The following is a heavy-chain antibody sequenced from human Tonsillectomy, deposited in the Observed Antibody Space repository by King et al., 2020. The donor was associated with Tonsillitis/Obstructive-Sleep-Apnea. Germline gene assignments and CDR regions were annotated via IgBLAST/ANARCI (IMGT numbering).Heavy chain of an antibody. J-gene: IGHJ6*02. CDR1: GGSISSSSYY. CDR2: IYYSGST. V-gene: IGHV4-39*01. Sequence: QLQESGPGLVKPSETLSLTCTVSGGSISSSSYYWGWIRQPPGKGLEWIGSIYYSGSTYYNPSLKSRVTISVDTSKNQFSLKLSSVTAADTTVYYCANPVWGYDFWSGYYTAGYYYGMDVWGQGPTVTVSS. CDR3: ANPVWGYDFWSGYYTAGYYYGMDV. D-gene: IGHD3-3*01.